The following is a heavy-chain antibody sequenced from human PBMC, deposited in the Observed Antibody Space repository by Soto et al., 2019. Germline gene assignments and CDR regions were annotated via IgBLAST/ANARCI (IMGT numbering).Heavy chain of an antibody. D-gene: IGHD6-19*01. CDR1: CGSISSHY. CDR2: IYLSGNT. CDR3: AKELKPYNSGWYFALS. V-gene: IGHV4-4*07. J-gene: IGHJ4*02. Sequence: SETLSLTCTVSCGSISSHYWSWIRQPAGKGLEWIGRIYLSGNTKINPSLKNRVTMSVDASKNQFSLNLKSVTAADTAVYYCAKELKPYNSGWYFALSGGQGTLVTVSS.